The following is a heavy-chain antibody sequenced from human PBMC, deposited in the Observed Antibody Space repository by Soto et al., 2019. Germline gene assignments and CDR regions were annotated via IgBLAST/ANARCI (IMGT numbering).Heavy chain of an antibody. CDR3: ARVAYYDFWSGYGSNYYGMDV. J-gene: IGHJ6*02. V-gene: IGHV4-4*02. CDR2: IYHSGST. CDR1: GGSISSSNW. Sequence: SETLSLTCAVSGGSISSSNWWSWVRQPPGKGLEWIGEIYHSGSTNYNPSLKSRVTISVDKSKNQFSLKLSSVTAADTAVYYCARVAYYDFWSGYGSNYYGMDVWGQGTTVTVSS. D-gene: IGHD3-3*01.